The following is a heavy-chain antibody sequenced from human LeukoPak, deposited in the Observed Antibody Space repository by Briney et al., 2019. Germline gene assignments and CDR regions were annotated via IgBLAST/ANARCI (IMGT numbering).Heavy chain of an antibody. D-gene: IGHD3-22*01. V-gene: IGHV4-59*08. CDR1: GGSISTYY. J-gene: IGHJ3*02. CDR2: ISYSGST. CDR3: ARLRLRYDSNGYSTSDDAVDI. Sequence: SETLSLTCTVSGGSISTYYWSWIRQPPGKGLEWIGYISYSGSTDYNPSLKSRVTMSVDTSINQFSLKLSSATAADTAVYYCARLRLRYDSNGYSTSDDAVDIWGQGTVVTVSS.